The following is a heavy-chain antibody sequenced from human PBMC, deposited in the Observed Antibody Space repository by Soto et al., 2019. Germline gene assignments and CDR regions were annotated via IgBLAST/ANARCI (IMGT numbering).Heavy chain of an antibody. Sequence: SETLSLTCTVSGGSISSGDYYWSWIRQPPGKGLEWIGYIYYSGSTNYNPSLKSRVTISVDTSKNQFSLKLSSVTAADTAVYYCARVGKNPHFDYWGQGTLVTVSS. J-gene: IGHJ4*02. V-gene: IGHV4-61*08. CDR3: ARVGKNPHFDY. CDR1: GGSISSGDYY. CDR2: IYYSGST.